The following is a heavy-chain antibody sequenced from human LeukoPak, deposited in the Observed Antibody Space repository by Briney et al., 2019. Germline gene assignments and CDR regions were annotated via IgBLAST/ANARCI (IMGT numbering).Heavy chain of an antibody. Sequence: ASVKVSCKASGYTFTSYGISWVRQAPGQGLEWMGWISAYNGKTNYAQKLQGRGTMTTDTSTSTAYVELRSLRSDDTAVYYCARDEAVAGTHAFDIWGQGPMVTVSS. CDR3: ARDEAVAGTHAFDI. V-gene: IGHV1-18*01. CDR1: GYTFTSYG. J-gene: IGHJ3*02. CDR2: ISAYNGKT. D-gene: IGHD6-19*01.